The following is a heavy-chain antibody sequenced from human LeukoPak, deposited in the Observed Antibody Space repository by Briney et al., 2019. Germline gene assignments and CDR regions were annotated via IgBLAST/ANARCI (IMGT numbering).Heavy chain of an antibody. J-gene: IGHJ4*02. Sequence: PGRSLRLSCAASGFTFSSYGIYWVRQAPGKGLERVAVVSYDGSNKYNADSVKGRFTISRDNSKNTLYLQMNSLRAEDTAVYYCAKTQTLYDCSGYYLGYWGQGTLVTVSS. CDR2: VSYDGSNK. CDR1: GFTFSSYG. V-gene: IGHV3-30*18. CDR3: AKTQTLYDCSGYYLGY. D-gene: IGHD3-22*01.